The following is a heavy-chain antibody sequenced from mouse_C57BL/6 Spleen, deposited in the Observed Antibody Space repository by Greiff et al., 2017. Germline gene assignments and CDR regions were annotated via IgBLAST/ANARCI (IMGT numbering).Heavy chain of an antibody. D-gene: IGHD1-1*01. CDR3: VRAYYGSSYRYFDV. Sequence: EVKLVESGGGLVQPKGSLKLSCAASGFTFNTYAMHWVRQAPGKGLEWVARKRSKSSNYATYYADSVKDRFTISRDDSPSMLYLQMNNLKTEDTAMYYCVRAYYGSSYRYFDVWGTGTTVTVSS. CDR1: GFTFNTYA. V-gene: IGHV10-3*01. CDR2: KRSKSSNYAT. J-gene: IGHJ1*03.